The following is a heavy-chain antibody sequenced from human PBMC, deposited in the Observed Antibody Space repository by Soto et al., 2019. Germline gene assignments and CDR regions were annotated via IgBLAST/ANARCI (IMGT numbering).Heavy chain of an antibody. CDR1: GFSFSSYA. CDR2: VSGGGGSP. D-gene: IGHD5-12*01. CDR3: AVARYSGYEPRPFDY. Sequence: GSLRLSCAASGFSFSSYAMSWVRQAPGKGLEWVSSVSGGGGSPFYADSVKGRFTGSRDNSKNTLYLQIDSLRADDTAVYYCAVARYSGYEPRPFDYWGQGTLVTVSS. V-gene: IGHV3-23*01. J-gene: IGHJ4*02.